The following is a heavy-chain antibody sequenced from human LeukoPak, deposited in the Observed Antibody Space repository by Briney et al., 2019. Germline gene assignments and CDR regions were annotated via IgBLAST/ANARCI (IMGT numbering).Heavy chain of an antibody. CDR2: ISSSSSYI. J-gene: IGHJ4*02. Sequence: GGSLRLSCAASGFTFSSYSMNCVRQAPGKGLEWVSSISSSSSYIYYADSVKGRFTISRDNAKNSLYLQMSSLRAEDTAVYYCARDLGIAAAGTSSDWGQGTLVTVSS. CDR3: ARDLGIAAAGTSSD. D-gene: IGHD6-13*01. V-gene: IGHV3-21*01. CDR1: GFTFSSYS.